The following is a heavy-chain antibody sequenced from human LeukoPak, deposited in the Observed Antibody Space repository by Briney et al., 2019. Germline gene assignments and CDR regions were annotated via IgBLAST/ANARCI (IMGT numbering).Heavy chain of an antibody. D-gene: IGHD3-22*01. CDR3: ARHDSSGYYPFDY. J-gene: IGHJ4*02. Sequence: SETLSLTCTVSGGSISNYYWTWIRQPAGKGLEWIGRIYTSGSTNYNPSLKSRITMSVDTSKNQFSLKLSSVTAADTAVYYCARHDSSGYYPFDYWGQGTLVTVSS. V-gene: IGHV4-4*07. CDR2: IYTSGST. CDR1: GGSISNYY.